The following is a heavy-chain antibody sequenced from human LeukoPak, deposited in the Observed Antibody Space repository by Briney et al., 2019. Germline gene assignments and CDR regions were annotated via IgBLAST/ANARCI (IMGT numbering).Heavy chain of an antibody. CDR1: GFTVSSNY. J-gene: IGHJ4*02. V-gene: IGHV3-53*01. CDR2: IYSGGST. CDR3: AREDSSGWYNDY. Sequence: GGSLRLSCAASGFTVSSNYMSWVRQAPGKGLEWVSVIYSGGSTYYADSVKGRFTISRDNSKNTLYLQMNSLRAEDTTAYYCAREDSSGWYNDYWGQGTLVTVSS. D-gene: IGHD6-19*01.